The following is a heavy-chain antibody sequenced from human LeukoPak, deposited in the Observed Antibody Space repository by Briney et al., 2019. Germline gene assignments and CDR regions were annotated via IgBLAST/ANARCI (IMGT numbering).Heavy chain of an antibody. V-gene: IGHV1-8*02. Sequence: GASVKVSCKASGYTFTSYDINWVRQATGQGLEWMGWMNPNSGNTGYAQKFQGRVTMTRNTSISTAYMELSSLRSEDTAVYYCARVGRARGASADWGQGTLVTVSS. CDR1: GYTFTSYD. D-gene: IGHD3-10*01. CDR3: ARVGRARGASAD. J-gene: IGHJ4*02. CDR2: MNPNSGNT.